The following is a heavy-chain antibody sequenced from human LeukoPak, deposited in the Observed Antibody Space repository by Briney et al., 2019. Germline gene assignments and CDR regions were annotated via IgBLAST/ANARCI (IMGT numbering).Heavy chain of an antibody. CDR1: GFTFSGYA. CDR3: ASRGGQYYGMDV. CDR2: ISGSGGST. V-gene: IGHV3-23*01. Sequence: GGSLRLSCAASGFTFSGYAMSWVRQAPGKGLEWVSAISGSGGSTYYADSVKGRFTISRDNSKNTLYVQMNSLRADDTAVYYCASRGGQYYGMDVWGQGTTVTVSS. D-gene: IGHD3-10*01. J-gene: IGHJ6*02.